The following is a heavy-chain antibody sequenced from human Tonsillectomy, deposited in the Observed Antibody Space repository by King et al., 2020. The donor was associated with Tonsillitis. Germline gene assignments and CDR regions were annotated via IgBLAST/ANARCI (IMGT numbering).Heavy chain of an antibody. Sequence: VQLVESGGGLVQPGGSLRLSCAASGFTFSSYAMNWVRQAPGKGLEWVSVIYSGGVSTYYADSVKSRFTISRDNSKNTLYLQMNSLRAEDTAVYYCAKDLDRGFGELFSYYGMDVWGQGTTVTVSS. D-gene: IGHD3-10*01. V-gene: IGHV3-23*03. J-gene: IGHJ6*02. CDR3: AKDLDRGFGELFSYYGMDV. CDR1: GFTFSSYA. CDR2: IYSGGVST.